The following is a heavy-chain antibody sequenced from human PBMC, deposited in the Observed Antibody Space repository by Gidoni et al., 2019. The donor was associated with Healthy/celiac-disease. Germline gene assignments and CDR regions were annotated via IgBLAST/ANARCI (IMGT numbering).Heavy chain of an antibody. Sequence: QVQLQESGPGLVKPSQTLSLTCTVSGGSISRGGSYWSWIRQHPGKGLEWIGYIYYSGSTYYNPSLKSRVTISVDTSKNQFSLKLSSVTAADTAVYYCARPYLEVPAAIRGIAGGWFDPWGQGTLVTVSS. J-gene: IGHJ5*02. V-gene: IGHV4-31*03. CDR3: ARPYLEVPAAIRGIAGGWFDP. CDR2: IYYSGST. D-gene: IGHD2-2*01. CDR1: GGSISRGGSY.